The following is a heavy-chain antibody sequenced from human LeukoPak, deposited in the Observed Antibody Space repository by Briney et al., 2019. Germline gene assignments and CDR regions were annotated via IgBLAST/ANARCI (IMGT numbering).Heavy chain of an antibody. CDR2: INPSGGST. CDR3: AKGPRITMVRGGQWYYYMDV. J-gene: IGHJ6*03. Sequence: ASVKVSCKASGYTFTSYYMHWVRQAPGQGLEWMGIINPSGGSTSYAQKFQGRVTMTRDTSTSTVYMELSSLRSEDTAVYYCAKGPRITMVRGGQWYYYMDVWGKGTTVTISS. D-gene: IGHD3-10*01. CDR1: GYTFTSYY. V-gene: IGHV1-46*01.